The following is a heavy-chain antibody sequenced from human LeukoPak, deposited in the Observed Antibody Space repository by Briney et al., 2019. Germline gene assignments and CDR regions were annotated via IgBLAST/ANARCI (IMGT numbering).Heavy chain of an antibody. V-gene: IGHV1-46*01. J-gene: IGHJ5*02. Sequence: ASVKVSCKASGYTFTNYHMYWVRQAPGQGLEWMGIINPSGGRTSYAQKFQGRVTMTRDMSTSTVYMELSSLRSEDTAVYYCAMDRYSREYNWFDPWGQGTLVTVSS. D-gene: IGHD6-13*01. CDR2: INPSGGRT. CDR3: AMDRYSREYNWFDP. CDR1: GYTFTNYH.